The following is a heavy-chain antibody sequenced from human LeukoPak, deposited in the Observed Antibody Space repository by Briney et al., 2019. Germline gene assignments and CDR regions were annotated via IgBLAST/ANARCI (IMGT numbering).Heavy chain of an antibody. Sequence: PGGSLRLSCEGSGFPFSSYEMNWLRQAPGKGLEWVSHIDSGGITKYYADSVKGRFTISRDNAKNSIYLQMDSLRVEDTAIYYCARDSVGCLLDSWGQGTPVTVSS. V-gene: IGHV3-48*03. CDR2: IDSGGITK. CDR3: ARDSVGCLLDS. J-gene: IGHJ4*02. CDR1: GFPFSSYE.